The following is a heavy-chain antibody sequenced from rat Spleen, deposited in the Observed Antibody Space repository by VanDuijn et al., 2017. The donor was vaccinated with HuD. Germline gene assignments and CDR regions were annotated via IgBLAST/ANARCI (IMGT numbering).Heavy chain of an antibody. Sequence: EVQLVESGGGLVQPGRSLKLSCAASGFTFSDYGMAWVRQAPRKGREWVATISYDGSSTYYRDSVKGRFTVSRDNAKRTLSLQMDSLRSEETATYYCARRHYGYTDYFDYWGQGVMVTVSS. J-gene: IGHJ2*01. CDR3: ARRHYGYTDYFDY. V-gene: IGHV5-29*01. CDR2: ISYDGSST. D-gene: IGHD1-11*01. CDR1: GFTFSDYG.